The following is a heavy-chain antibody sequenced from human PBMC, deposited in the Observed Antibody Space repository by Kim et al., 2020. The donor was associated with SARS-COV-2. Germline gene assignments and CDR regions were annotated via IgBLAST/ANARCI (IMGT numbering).Heavy chain of an antibody. J-gene: IGHJ6*02. CDR3: ARPSSNNYYYGMDV. Sequence: AEAVKGRFTISRDNSKNTLYLQMNSLRAEDTAVYYCARPSSNNYYYGMDVWGQGTTVTVSS. V-gene: IGHV3-53*01.